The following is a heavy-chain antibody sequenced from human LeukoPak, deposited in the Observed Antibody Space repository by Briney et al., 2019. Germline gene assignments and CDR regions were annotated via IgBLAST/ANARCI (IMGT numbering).Heavy chain of an antibody. CDR1: GFTFSSYG. Sequence: PGGSLRLSCAASGFTFSSYGMHWVRQAPGKGLEWVAVISYDGSNKYYADSVKGRFTISRDNSKNTLYLQMNSLRAEDTAVYYCARENMVRGVITSYYFDYWGQGTLVTVSS. CDR2: ISYDGSNK. V-gene: IGHV3-30*03. CDR3: ARENMVRGVITSYYFDY. J-gene: IGHJ4*02. D-gene: IGHD3-10*01.